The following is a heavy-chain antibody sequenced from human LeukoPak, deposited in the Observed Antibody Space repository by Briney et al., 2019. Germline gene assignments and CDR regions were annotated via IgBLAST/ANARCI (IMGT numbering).Heavy chain of an antibody. D-gene: IGHD3-3*01. CDR2: IYYSGST. V-gene: IGHV4-39*01. Sequence: SETLSLTCTVSGGSISSSSYYWGWIRQPPGKGLEWIGSIYYSGSTYYNPSLKSRVTISVDTSKNQFSLKLSSVTAADTAVYYCARQTYDFWSGYYPYSFDYWGQGTLVTVSS. J-gene: IGHJ4*02. CDR1: GGSISSSSYY. CDR3: ARQTYDFWSGYYPYSFDY.